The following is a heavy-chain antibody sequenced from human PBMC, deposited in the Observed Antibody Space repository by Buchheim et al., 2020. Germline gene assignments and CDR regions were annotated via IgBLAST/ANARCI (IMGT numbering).Heavy chain of an antibody. CDR1: GGSVSSGSYY. V-gene: IGHV4-61*01. CDR2: IYYSGSA. D-gene: IGHD3-22*01. J-gene: IGHJ4*02. Sequence: QVQLQESGPGLVKPSETLSLTCTVSGGSVSSGSYYWSWIRQPPGKGLEWIGNIYYSGSANYNPSLKSRVTISVDTSKNQFSLKLSSVTAADTTVYYCTRVARQHYYDSSGYYMDYWGQGTL. CDR3: TRVARQHYYDSSGYYMDY.